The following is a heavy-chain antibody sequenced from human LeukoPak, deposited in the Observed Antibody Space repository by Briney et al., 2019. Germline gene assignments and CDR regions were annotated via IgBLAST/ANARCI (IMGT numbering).Heavy chain of an antibody. CDR1: GFTLSSYA. Sequence: QTGGSLGLSCAASGFTLSSYAMHWVRQAPGKGLEWGAVISYDGSNKYYADSVKGRFTISRDNSKNTLYLQMNSLRAEDTAVYYCARDEGYYGSESYLDYWGQGTLVTVSS. J-gene: IGHJ4*02. CDR3: ARDEGYYGSESYLDY. D-gene: IGHD3-10*01. CDR2: ISYDGSNK. V-gene: IGHV3-30-3*01.